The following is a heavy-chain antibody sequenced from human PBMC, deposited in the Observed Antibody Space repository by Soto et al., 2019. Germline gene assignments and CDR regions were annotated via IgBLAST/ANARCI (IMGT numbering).Heavy chain of an antibody. D-gene: IGHD5-18*01. J-gene: IGHJ6*02. CDR1: GGSVSSGSYY. V-gene: IGHV4-61*01. CDR2: IYYSGST. CDR3: ASGQIQLWLIYYYYGMDV. Sequence: PSETLSLTCTVSGGSVSSGSYYWSWIRQPPGKGLEWIGYIYYSGSTNYNPSLKSRVTISVDTSKNQFSLKLSSVTAADTAVYYCASGQIQLWLIYYYYGMDVWGQGTTVTVSS.